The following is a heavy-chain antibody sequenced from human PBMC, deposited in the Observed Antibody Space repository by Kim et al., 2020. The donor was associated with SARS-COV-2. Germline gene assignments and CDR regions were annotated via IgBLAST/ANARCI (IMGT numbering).Heavy chain of an antibody. CDR1: GYTFTSYA. V-gene: IGHV1-3*01. CDR2: INAGNGNT. D-gene: IGHD3-10*01. CDR3: ARMEMVRGVIIHYYYYYYGMDV. J-gene: IGHJ6*02. Sequence: ASVKVSCKASGYTFTSYAMHWVRQAPGQRLEWMGWINAGNGNTKYSQKFQGRVTITRDTSASTAYMELSSLRSEDTAVYYCARMEMVRGVIIHYYYYYYGMDVWGQGTTVTVAS.